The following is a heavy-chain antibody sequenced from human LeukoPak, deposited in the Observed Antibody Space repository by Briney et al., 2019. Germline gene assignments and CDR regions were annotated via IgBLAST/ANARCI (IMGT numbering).Heavy chain of an antibody. V-gene: IGHV3-20*04. CDR2: INWNGGST. J-gene: IGHJ4*02. CDR3: ARDRHNDITMVRDYYFDY. CDR1: GFTSDDYG. D-gene: IGHD3-10*01. Sequence: PGGSLRLSCAASGFTSDDYGMSWVRQVPGKGLEWVSGINWNGGSTGYADSVKGRFTISRDNAKNSLYLQMNSLRAEDTAVYYCARDRHNDITMVRDYYFDYWGQGTLVTVSS.